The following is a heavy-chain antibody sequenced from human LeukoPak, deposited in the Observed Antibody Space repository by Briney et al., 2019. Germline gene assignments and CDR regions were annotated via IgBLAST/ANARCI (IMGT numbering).Heavy chain of an antibody. D-gene: IGHD6-13*01. J-gene: IGHJ5*02. CDR1: GFTFTSHW. V-gene: IGHV3-7*03. CDR3: ARAGSSSWYYNWFDP. CDR2: MNQAGSEK. Sequence: GGSLRLSCAASGFTFTSHWMTWVRQAPGRGLEWVANMNQAGSEKYYVDSVKGRFTISRDNAKNSLYLQMNSLRAEDTALYHCARAGSSSWYYNWFDPWGQGTLVTVSS.